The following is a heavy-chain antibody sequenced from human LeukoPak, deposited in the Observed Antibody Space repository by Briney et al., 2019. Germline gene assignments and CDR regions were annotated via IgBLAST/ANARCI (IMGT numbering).Heavy chain of an antibody. J-gene: IGHJ4*02. Sequence: GGSLRLSCAASGFAFSNYAMSWVRQAPGKGLEWVSSITGSGGGTYYADSVKGRFTISRDNSKNTLDLQMNSLRAEDTAVYYCAKGLKGCSGAGCYYSFDFWGQGTLVTVSS. CDR2: ITGSGGGT. D-gene: IGHD2-15*01. V-gene: IGHV3-23*01. CDR1: GFAFSNYA. CDR3: AKGLKGCSGAGCYYSFDF.